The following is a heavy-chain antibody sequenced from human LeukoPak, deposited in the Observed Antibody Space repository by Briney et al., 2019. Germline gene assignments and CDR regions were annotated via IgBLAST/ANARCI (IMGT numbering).Heavy chain of an antibody. CDR1: GFIFSDYA. V-gene: IGHV3-48*01. CDR3: VREGYDFWSGHYYYYMDV. J-gene: IGHJ6*03. Sequence: PGGSLRLSCAASGFIFSDYAMNWVRQAPGKGLEWVSFISSSTNAIYYADSVKGRFTISRDNAKNSMYLQMNSLRGEDTAVYYCVREGYDFWSGHYYYYMDVWGKGTTVTVSS. CDR2: ISSSTNAI. D-gene: IGHD3-3*01.